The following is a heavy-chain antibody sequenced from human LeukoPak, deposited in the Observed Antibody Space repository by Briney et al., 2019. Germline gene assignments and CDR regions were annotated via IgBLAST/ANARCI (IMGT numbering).Heavy chain of an antibody. J-gene: IGHJ4*01. CDR1: GVSITSINYY. CDR3: ARRNILSGYYHFDY. Sequence: SEALSLTCTVSGVSITSINYYWAWIRQPPGKGLEWIGSLSSGGPTYNNPSLESRTSISADTSSNQLFLKLTPVTAADTAVYFCARRNILSGYYHFDYWGHGTLVTVSS. D-gene: IGHD3-9*01. CDR2: LSSGGPT. V-gene: IGHV4-39*01.